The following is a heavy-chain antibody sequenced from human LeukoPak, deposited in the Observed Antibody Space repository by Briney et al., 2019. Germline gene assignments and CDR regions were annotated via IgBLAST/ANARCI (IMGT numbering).Heavy chain of an antibody. J-gene: IGHJ4*02. CDR2: ISGSGTNT. D-gene: IGHD6-19*01. CDR3: AKEVTSSGWPLAY. CDR1: GFTFSSDA. V-gene: IGHV3-23*01. Sequence: GGSLRLSCAASGFTFSSDAMSWVRQAPGKGLEWVSGISGSGTNTYYADSVKGRFTISRDNSKNTLYVQMNSLRANDTAAYYCAKEVTSSGWPLAYWGQGALVTVSS.